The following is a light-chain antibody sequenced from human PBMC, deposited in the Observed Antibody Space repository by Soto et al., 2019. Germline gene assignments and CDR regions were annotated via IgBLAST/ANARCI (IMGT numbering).Light chain of an antibody. V-gene: IGKV3-20*01. CDR1: QSVSSSY. J-gene: IGKJ2*01. CDR2: GAS. CDR3: QQYGSSPPYT. Sequence: EIVLTQSPGTLSLSPGERATLACRASQSVSSSYLGWYQQKPCQAPRLLIYGASSRATGIADRLSVSGTGTDFNLTISRLEPEDFALYYCQQYGSSPPYTFGQGTKLEIK.